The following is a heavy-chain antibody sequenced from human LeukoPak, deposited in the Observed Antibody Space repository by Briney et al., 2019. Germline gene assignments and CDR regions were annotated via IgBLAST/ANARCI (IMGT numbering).Heavy chain of an antibody. J-gene: IGHJ3*02. CDR1: GGSVSSGSYY. D-gene: IGHD6-19*01. V-gene: IGHV4-61*01. CDR3: ARGGSGGWYGDHDAFDI. CDR2: IYYSGST. Sequence: SETLSLTCTVSGGSVSSGSYYWSWIRQPPGKGLEWIGYIYYSGSTNYNPSLKSRVTISVDTSKNQFSLKLSSVTAADTAVYYCARGGSGGWYGDHDAFDIWGRGTMVTVSS.